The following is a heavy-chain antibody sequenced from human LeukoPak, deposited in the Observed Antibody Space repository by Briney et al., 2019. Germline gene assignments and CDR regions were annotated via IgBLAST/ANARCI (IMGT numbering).Heavy chain of an antibody. CDR3: ARGGGLDV. Sequence: GGSLRLSCAASGFTFSSYWMNWARQAPGKGLEWVASIIHNGNVNYYVDTVKGRFTISRDNAKNSLYLQMSNLRAEDTAVYFCARGGGLDVWGQGATVTVSS. CDR1: GFTFSSYW. D-gene: IGHD3-16*01. V-gene: IGHV3-7*03. J-gene: IGHJ6*02. CDR2: IIHNGNVN.